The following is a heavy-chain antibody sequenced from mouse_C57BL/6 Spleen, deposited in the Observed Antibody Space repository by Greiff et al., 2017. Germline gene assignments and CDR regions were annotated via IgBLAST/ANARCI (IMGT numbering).Heavy chain of an antibody. J-gene: IGHJ1*03. CDR3: TTYGSSYWYIDV. D-gene: IGHD1-1*01. Sequence: EVQLQQSGAELVRPGASVKLSCTSSGFNIKDYYMHWVKQRPEQGLEWIGRIDPEDGDTEYAPKLQGRVTMSADTTSNTLYLQLSSLTSEDTTVFYCTTYGSSYWYIDVWGTGTAVTVSS. V-gene: IGHV14-1*01. CDR2: IDPEDGDT. CDR1: GFNIKDYY.